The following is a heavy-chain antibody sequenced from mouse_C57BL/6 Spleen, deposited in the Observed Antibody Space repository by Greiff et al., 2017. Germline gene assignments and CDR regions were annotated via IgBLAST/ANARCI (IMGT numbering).Heavy chain of an antibody. CDR2: INPYNGGT. Sequence: EVQLQQSGPVLVKPGASVKMSCKASGYTFTDYYMNWVKQSHGKSLEWIGVINPYNGGTIYNQKFKGKATLTVDKSSSTAYMELNSLTSEDTAVYYGARDGCYDAMDDWGQGTSVTVSS. CDR1: GYTFTDYY. CDR3: ARDGCYDAMDD. J-gene: IGHJ4*01. V-gene: IGHV1-19*01. D-gene: IGHD1-2*01.